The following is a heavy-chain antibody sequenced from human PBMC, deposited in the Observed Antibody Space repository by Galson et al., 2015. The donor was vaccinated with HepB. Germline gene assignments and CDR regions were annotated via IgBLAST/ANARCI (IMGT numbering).Heavy chain of an antibody. D-gene: IGHD3-9*01. CDR2: ISSSSSTI. J-gene: IGHJ4*02. V-gene: IGHV3-48*02. CDR3: ARVDILTGLDY. Sequence: SLRLSCAASGFTFSSYSTNWVRQAPGKGLEWVSYISSSSSTIYYADSVKGRFTISRDNAKNSLYLQMNSLRDVDTAVYYCARVDILTGLDYWGQGTLVTVSS. CDR1: GFTFSSYS.